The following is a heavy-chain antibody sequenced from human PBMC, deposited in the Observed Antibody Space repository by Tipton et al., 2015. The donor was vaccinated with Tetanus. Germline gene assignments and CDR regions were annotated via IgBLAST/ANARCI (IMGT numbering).Heavy chain of an antibody. D-gene: IGHD2-2*01. Sequence: TLSLTCTVSGGFISSGGYYWSWIRQHPGKGLEWIGYIYFTGTTYYNPSLESRLTISIDTSKNQFSLKLNSVTAVDTAVYYCAKSDRVTRTSWYFHDWGQGTLVTVSS. J-gene: IGHJ4*02. CDR1: GGFISSGGYY. CDR3: AKSDRVTRTSWYFHD. CDR2: IYFTGTT. V-gene: IGHV4-31*03.